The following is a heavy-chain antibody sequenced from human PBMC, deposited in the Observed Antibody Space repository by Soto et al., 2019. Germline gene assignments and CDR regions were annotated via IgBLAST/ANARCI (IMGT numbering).Heavy chain of an antibody. CDR3: ARHTANYYYGMDV. V-gene: IGHV1-69*13. CDR2: IIPIFGTA. D-gene: IGHD5-18*01. J-gene: IGHJ6*02. CDR1: GGTFSSYA. Sequence: ASVKVSCQAPGGTFSSYAISWVRQAPGQGLEWMGGIIPIFGTANYAQKFQGRVTITADESTSTAYMELSSLRSEDTAVYYCARHTANYYYGMDVWGQGTTVTVSS.